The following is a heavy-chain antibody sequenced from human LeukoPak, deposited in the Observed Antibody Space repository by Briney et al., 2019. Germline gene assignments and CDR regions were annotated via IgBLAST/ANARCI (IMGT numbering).Heavy chain of an antibody. J-gene: IGHJ4*02. CDR1: GGSISSYY. D-gene: IGHD4-17*01. CDR2: IYYSNT. CDR3: ARLKYGDYGLYDFDY. V-gene: IGHV4-59*08. Sequence: SESLSLTCTVSGGSISSYYWSWIRQPPGKGLESIGYIYYSNTNYNPSLKSRVTISVDTSKNQFSLKLSSVTAADTAVYYCARLKYGDYGLYDFDYWGQGTLVTVSS.